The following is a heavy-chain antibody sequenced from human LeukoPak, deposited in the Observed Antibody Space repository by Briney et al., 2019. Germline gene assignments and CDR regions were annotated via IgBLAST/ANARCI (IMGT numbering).Heavy chain of an antibody. CDR2: IYYSGSA. CDR1: GGSISSYY. D-gene: IGHD3-10*01. CDR3: ARGGYYGSGNDFRFDP. Sequence: PSETLSLTCTVSGGSISSYYWSWIRQPPGKGLEWIGYIYYSGSANYNPSLKSRVTISVDTSKNQFSLKLTSVTAADTAVYFCARGGYYGSGNDFRFDPWGQGTLVTVSS. V-gene: IGHV4-59*01. J-gene: IGHJ5*02.